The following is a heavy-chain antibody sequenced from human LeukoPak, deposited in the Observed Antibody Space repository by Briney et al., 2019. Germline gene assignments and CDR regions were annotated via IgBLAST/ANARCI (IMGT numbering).Heavy chain of an antibody. V-gene: IGHV4-59*01. CDR1: GGSITSSY. J-gene: IGHJ4*02. D-gene: IGHD6-13*01. Sequence: PSETLSLTCTVSGGSITSSYWSWIRQPPGKGLEWIGYIYYSGSTNYNPSLKSRVTISVDTSKNQFSLKLSSVTAADTAVYYCAREAAAGSMIDYWGQGTLVTVSS. CDR2: IYYSGST. CDR3: AREAAAGSMIDY.